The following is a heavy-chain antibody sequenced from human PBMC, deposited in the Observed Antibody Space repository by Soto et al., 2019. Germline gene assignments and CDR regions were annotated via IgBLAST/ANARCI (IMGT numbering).Heavy chain of an antibody. CDR1: GFTFSSYG. CDR2: ISYDGSNK. CDR3: ARTNGFDWLRSQFAY. Sequence: GGSLRLSCAASGFTFSSYGMHWVRQAPGKGLEWVAVISYDGSNKYYADSVKGRFTISRDNSKNTLYLQMNSLRAEDTAVYYCARTNGFDWLRSQFAYRGQGTLDPVSS. V-gene: IGHV3-30*03. D-gene: IGHD3-9*01. J-gene: IGHJ4*02.